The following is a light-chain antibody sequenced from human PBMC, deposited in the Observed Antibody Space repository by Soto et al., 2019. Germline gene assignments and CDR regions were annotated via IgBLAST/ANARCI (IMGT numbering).Light chain of an antibody. CDR1: SRDVGGYNS. Sequence: QSVLTQPASVSGSPGLSIAISCTGTSRDVGGYNSVSWYQQQPGKVPKLMIYDVSNRPSGVSNRCSGSKSGNTGTLTISGRQAEDEGEDYCISYTTGGSYVFGTGTQLTVL. CDR2: DVS. J-gene: IGLJ1*01. V-gene: IGLV2-14*01. CDR3: ISYTTGGSYV.